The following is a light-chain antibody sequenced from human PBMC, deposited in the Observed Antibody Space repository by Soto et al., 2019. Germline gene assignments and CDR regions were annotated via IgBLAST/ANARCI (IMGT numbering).Light chain of an antibody. CDR1: GSNIGNNY. J-gene: IGLJ2*01. Sequence: QSVLTQPPSVSAAPGQKVTISCSGSGSNIGNNYVSWYQQLPGTAPKLLIYDNNKRPSGIPDRFSGSKSSTSATLGITGLQTGDEADYYCGTWDSSLSAVVFGGGTKLTVL. CDR2: DNN. CDR3: GTWDSSLSAVV. V-gene: IGLV1-51*01.